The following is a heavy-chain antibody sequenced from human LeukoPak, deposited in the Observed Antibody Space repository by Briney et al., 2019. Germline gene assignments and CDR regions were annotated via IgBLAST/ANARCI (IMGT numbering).Heavy chain of an antibody. J-gene: IGHJ4*02. CDR3: AMEGYSGNYPAY. CDR1: GFTFSTYS. D-gene: IGHD1-26*01. CDR2: ISSSSSYI. V-gene: IGHV3-21*01. Sequence: GGSLRLSCAASGFTFSTYSMNWVRQAPGKGLEWVSSISSSSSYIYYADSVKGRFTISRDNAKNSLYLQMNSLRAEDTAVYYCAMEGYSGNYPAYWGQGTLVAVSS.